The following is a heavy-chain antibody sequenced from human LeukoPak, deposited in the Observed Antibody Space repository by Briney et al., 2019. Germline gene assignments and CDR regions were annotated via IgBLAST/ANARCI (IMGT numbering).Heavy chain of an antibody. CDR2: INHSGST. V-gene: IGHV4-34*01. CDR1: GGSFSGYY. J-gene: IGHJ6*04. D-gene: IGHD2-2*01. Sequence: SETLSLTCAVYGGSFSGYYWSWIRQPPGKGLEWIGEINHSGSTNYNPSLKSRVTISVDTSKNQFSLKLSSVTAADTAVYYCARGGRYCSSTSCFYYYYYGMDVWGKGTTVTVSS. CDR3: ARGGRYCSSTSCFYYYYYGMDV.